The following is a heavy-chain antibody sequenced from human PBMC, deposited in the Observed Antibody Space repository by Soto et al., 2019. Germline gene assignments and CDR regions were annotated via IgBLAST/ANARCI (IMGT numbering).Heavy chain of an antibody. Sequence: PSETLSLTCTVSGGSISSGGYYWSWIRQHPGKGLEWIGYIYYSGSTYYNPSLKSRVTISVDTSKNQFSLKLSSVTAADTAVYYCARDRVSTGGMDVWGQGTTVTVSS. V-gene: IGHV4-31*03. CDR1: GGSISSGGYY. J-gene: IGHJ6*02. D-gene: IGHD3-10*01. CDR2: IYYSGST. CDR3: ARDRVSTGGMDV.